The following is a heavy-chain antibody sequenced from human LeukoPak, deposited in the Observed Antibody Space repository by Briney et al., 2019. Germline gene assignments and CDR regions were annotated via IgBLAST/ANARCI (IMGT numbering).Heavy chain of an antibody. CDR2: IYYSRST. Sequence: SETLSLTCTVSGGSISSGDYYWSWIRQPQGKGLEWIGYIYYSRSTYYNPSLKSRVTISVDTSKNQFSLKLSSVTAADTAAYYCARAPDYAILTHDAFDIWGQGTMVTVSS. CDR1: GGSISSGDYY. V-gene: IGHV4-30-4*08. D-gene: IGHD3-9*01. J-gene: IGHJ3*02. CDR3: ARAPDYAILTHDAFDI.